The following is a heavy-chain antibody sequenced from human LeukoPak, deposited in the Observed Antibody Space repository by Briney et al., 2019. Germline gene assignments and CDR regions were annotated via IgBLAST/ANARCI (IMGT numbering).Heavy chain of an antibody. CDR3: ASKRYCSGGSCYSHYYYYYMDV. V-gene: IGHV4-4*07. Sequence: PSETLSLTCTVSGGSISSYYWNWIRQPAGKRLEWIGRINRSGSTNYNPSLKSRVTISVDTSKNQFSLKLSSVTAADTAVYYCASKRYCSGGSCYSHYYYYYMDVWGKGTTVTVSS. J-gene: IGHJ6*03. CDR1: GGSISSYY. CDR2: INRSGST. D-gene: IGHD2-15*01.